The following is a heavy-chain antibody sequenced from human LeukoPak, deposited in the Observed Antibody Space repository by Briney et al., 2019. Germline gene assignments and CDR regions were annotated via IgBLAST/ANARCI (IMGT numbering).Heavy chain of an antibody. J-gene: IGHJ4*02. D-gene: IGHD1-26*01. CDR2: ISDSGSSI. CDR3: ASVTIVGPTADY. Sequence: GGSLRLSCAASGFTFSNYEMNWVRQAPGKGLEWVSYISDSGSSIYYADSVKGRFTISRDNAKNSLYLQMNSLRAEDTAVYYCASVTIVGPTADYWGQGTLVTVSP. CDR1: GFTFSNYE. V-gene: IGHV3-48*03.